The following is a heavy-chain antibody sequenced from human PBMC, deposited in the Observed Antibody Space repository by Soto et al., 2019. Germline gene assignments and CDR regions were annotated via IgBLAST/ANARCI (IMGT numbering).Heavy chain of an antibody. Sequence: GGSLRLSCAASGFTFSSYSMNWVRQAPGKGLEWVSSISSSSSYIYYADSVKGRFTISRDNAKNSLYLQMNSLRAEDTAVYYCARDGGYCSSTSCYVPDYYYYYMDVWGKGTTVTVSS. CDR2: ISSSSSYI. CDR1: GFTFSSYS. J-gene: IGHJ6*03. CDR3: ARDGGYCSSTSCYVPDYYYYYMDV. D-gene: IGHD2-2*01. V-gene: IGHV3-21*01.